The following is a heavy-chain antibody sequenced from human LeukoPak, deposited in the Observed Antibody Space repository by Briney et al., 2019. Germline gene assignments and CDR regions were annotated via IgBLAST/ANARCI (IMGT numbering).Heavy chain of an antibody. V-gene: IGHV1-18*01. CDR1: GYTFTSYG. J-gene: IGHJ4*02. CDR2: ISAYNGNT. D-gene: IGHD3-3*01. CDR3: ARSPSGGSYYDFWSGYYYFDY. Sequence: GASVKVSCKASGYTFTSYGISWVRQAPGQGLEWMGWISAYNGNTNYAQKLQGRATMTTDTSTSTAYMELRSLRSDDTAVYYCARSPSGGSYYDFWSGYYYFDYWGQGTLVTVSS.